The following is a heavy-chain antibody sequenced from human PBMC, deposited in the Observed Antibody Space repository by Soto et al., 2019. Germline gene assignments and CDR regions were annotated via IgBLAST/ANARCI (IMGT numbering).Heavy chain of an antibody. J-gene: IGHJ4*02. Sequence: GASVKVSCKASGYSFTNYGISWVRQAPGQGLEWMGWISAHNGRTNYAQKLQGRVTMTTDTSTSTAYMELRSLRSDDTAVYYCAREAPGDYDTSGYYYDVELDYWGQGTLVTVSS. V-gene: IGHV1-18*01. CDR1: GYSFTNYG. CDR2: ISAHNGRT. D-gene: IGHD3-22*01. CDR3: AREAPGDYDTSGYYYDVELDY.